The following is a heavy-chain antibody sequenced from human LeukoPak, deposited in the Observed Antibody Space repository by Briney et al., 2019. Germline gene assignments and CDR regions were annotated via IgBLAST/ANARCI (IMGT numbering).Heavy chain of an antibody. CDR2: IIPIFGTA. CDR3: ARSGVGSGSYVDY. V-gene: IGHV1-69*05. CDR1: GGTFSSYA. J-gene: IGHJ4*02. D-gene: IGHD3-10*01. Sequence: WASVKVSCKASGGTFSSYAISWVRQAPGQGLEWMGGIIPIFGTANYAQKFQGRVTITTDESTCTAYMELSSLRSEDTAVYYCARSGVGSGSYVDYWGQGTLVTVSS.